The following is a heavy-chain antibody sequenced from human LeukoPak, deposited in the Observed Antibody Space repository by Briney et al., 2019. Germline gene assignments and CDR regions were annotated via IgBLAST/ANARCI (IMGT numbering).Heavy chain of an antibody. CDR1: GFTFSSYG. D-gene: IGHD2-2*02. CDR3: ARMTYCSSTSCYSYYGMDV. CDR2: IWYDGSNK. V-gene: IGHV3-33*01. Sequence: GGSLRLSCAASGFTFSSYGMHWVRQAPGKGLEWVAVIWYDGSNKYYADSVKGRFTISRDNSKNTLYRQMNSLRAEDTAVYYCARMTYCSSTSCYSYYGMDVWGQGTTVTVSS. J-gene: IGHJ6*02.